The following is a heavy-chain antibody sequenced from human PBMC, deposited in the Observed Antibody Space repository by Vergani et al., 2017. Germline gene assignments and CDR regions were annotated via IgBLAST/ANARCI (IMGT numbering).Heavy chain of an antibody. CDR2: IYSTGST. CDR1: GGSISSGVYY. J-gene: IGHJ4*02. D-gene: IGHD3-22*01. CDR3: ARMWGYDEGDAFRIGYFDS. Sequence: QLHLQESGPGLVKPSETLSLPCTVSGGSISSGVYYWNWIRQHPGKGLEWIGYIYSTGSTHHNPSLRRRINMSVDTSKNQFSLKLNSVTAADTAMYYCARMWGYDEGDAFRIGYFDSWGPGILVTVSS. V-gene: IGHV4-31*03.